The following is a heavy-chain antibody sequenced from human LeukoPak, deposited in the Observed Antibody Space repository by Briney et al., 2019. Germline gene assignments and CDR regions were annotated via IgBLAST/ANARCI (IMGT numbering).Heavy chain of an antibody. V-gene: IGHV6-1*01. Sequence: SQTLSLTCAISGDSVSSNSAALNWIRQSPSRGLEWLGRTYYRSNWYNDYAESVQSRITINPDTSKNQFSLQLNSVTPEDTAVYYCVRDLDGFEYWGQGTLVTVSS. J-gene: IGHJ4*02. CDR2: TYYRSNWYN. CDR3: VRDLDGFEY. CDR1: GDSVSSNSAA.